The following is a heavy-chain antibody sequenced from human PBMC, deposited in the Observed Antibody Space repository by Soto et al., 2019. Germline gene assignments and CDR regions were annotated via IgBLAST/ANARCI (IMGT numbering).Heavy chain of an antibody. V-gene: IGHV1-18*01. Sequence: ASVKVSCKASGYSFTIYGISLVRQAPGQGLEWMGWISAYNGNTNYAQKLQGRVTMTTDTSTSTAYMELRSLRSDDTAVYYCARVDGPYDFWSGYWVWFDPWGQGTLVTVSS. CDR1: GYSFTIYG. CDR3: ARVDGPYDFWSGYWVWFDP. D-gene: IGHD3-3*01. CDR2: ISAYNGNT. J-gene: IGHJ5*02.